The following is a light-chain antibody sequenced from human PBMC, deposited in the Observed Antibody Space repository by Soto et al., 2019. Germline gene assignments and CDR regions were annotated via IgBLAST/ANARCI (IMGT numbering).Light chain of an antibody. CDR2: DDN. V-gene: IGLV3-21*02. Sequence: SSELTQPPSVSVAPGQTARVTCGGDNIGGKSVHWYQQKPGQAPVLVVSDDNDRPSGIPERFSASNSGNTATLTVSRVEAGDEADYYCQVWDTRSEHRFYVFGTGTKLTVL. CDR1: NIGGKS. J-gene: IGLJ1*01. CDR3: QVWDTRSEHRFYV.